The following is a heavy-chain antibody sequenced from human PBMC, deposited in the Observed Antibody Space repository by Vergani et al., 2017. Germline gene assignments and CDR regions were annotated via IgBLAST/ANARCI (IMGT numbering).Heavy chain of an antibody. D-gene: IGHD3-22*01. J-gene: IGHJ4*02. V-gene: IGHV3-11*05. CDR3: ARPDYYDSSGYYNY. Sequence: QVQLVESGGGLVKPGGSLRLSCAASGFTFSDYYMSWIRQAPGKGLEWVSYISSSSSYTNYADSVKCRCTISRDNAKNSLYLQMNSLRAEDTAVYYCARPDYYDSSGYYNYGGQGTLVTVSS. CDR1: GFTFSDYY. CDR2: ISSSSSYT.